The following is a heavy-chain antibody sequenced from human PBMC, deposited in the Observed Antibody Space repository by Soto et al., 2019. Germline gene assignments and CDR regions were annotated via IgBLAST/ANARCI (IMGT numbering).Heavy chain of an antibody. J-gene: IGHJ4*02. Sequence: GGSLRLSCAASGFTFSSYPMNWVRQAPGKGLEWVSYIRGGSSIISYADSVKGRFTISRDDAKNSLYLQMNSLRDEDTAIYYCARDLHWAFDYWGQGTLVTVSS. D-gene: IGHD7-27*01. CDR1: GFTFSSYP. CDR2: IRGGSSII. V-gene: IGHV3-48*02. CDR3: ARDLHWAFDY.